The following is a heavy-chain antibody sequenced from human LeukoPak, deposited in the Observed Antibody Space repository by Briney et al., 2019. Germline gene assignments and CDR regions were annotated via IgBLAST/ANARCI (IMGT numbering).Heavy chain of an antibody. J-gene: IGHJ4*02. CDR2: ISGSGGST. V-gene: IGHV3-23*01. Sequence: GGSLRLSRAASGFTLSSYAMSWVRQAPGKGLEWVSTISGSGGSTYYADPVKGRFTISRDNSKNTLCLQMNSLRAEDTAVYYSAKDLTGTTSSYDYWGQGTLVTVSS. CDR1: GFTLSSYA. D-gene: IGHD1-1*01. CDR3: AKDLTGTTSSYDY.